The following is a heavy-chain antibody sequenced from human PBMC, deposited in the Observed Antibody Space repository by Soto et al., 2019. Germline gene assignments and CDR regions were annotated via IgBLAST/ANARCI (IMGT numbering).Heavy chain of an antibody. J-gene: IGHJ4*02. D-gene: IGHD3-10*01. V-gene: IGHV3-30*18. CDR1: GFTFSSYA. CDR2: ISYDGSTK. CDR3: AKSTVRGEFDY. Sequence: GGSLRLSCAASGFTFSSYAMSWVRQAPGKGLEWVAVISYDGSTKYSADSVKGRFTISRDNSKNTLYLQMNSLRAEDTAVYYCAKSTVRGEFDYWGQGTLVTVSS.